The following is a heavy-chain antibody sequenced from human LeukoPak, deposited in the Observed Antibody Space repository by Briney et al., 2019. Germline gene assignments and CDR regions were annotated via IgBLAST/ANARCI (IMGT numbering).Heavy chain of an antibody. Sequence: PGGSLRLSCAASGFTFSSYSMNWVRQAPGKGLEWVSSISSSSSYIYYADSVKGRFTISRDNAKNSLYLQMNSLRAEDTAVYYCARDFEVYYYDSSGQYYFDYWGQGTLVTVSS. CDR2: ISSSSSYI. D-gene: IGHD3-22*01. CDR1: GFTFSSYS. V-gene: IGHV3-21*01. J-gene: IGHJ4*02. CDR3: ARDFEVYYYDSSGQYYFDY.